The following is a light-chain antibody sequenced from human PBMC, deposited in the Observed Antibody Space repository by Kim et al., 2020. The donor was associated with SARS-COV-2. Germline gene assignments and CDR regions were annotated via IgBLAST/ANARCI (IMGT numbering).Light chain of an antibody. CDR2: GAS. CDR3: QQYGSSSYT. CDR1: QSVSSSY. J-gene: IGKJ2*01. Sequence: SPGERATLSCRASQSVSSSYLAWYQQKPGQAPRLLIYGASSRATGIPDRFSGSGSGTDFTLTISRLEPEDFAVYYCQQYGSSSYTFGQGTKLEIK. V-gene: IGKV3-20*01.